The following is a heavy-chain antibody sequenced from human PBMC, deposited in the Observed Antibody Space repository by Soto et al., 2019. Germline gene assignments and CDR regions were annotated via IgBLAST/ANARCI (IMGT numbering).Heavy chain of an antibody. D-gene: IGHD1-7*01. CDR2: IRFDGSNE. Sequence: QEQLVESGGGVVQPGTSLRLSCAVPGGIFHGYGMHWVRQAPGKGLEWVANIRFDGSNEEYADSVKGRFTISRDNSKNTLYLQMNTLGAEDTAVYYCARDGIGGTVFRGYLDYWGRGTVVTVSS. J-gene: IGHJ4*02. CDR3: ARDGIGGTVFRGYLDY. V-gene: IGHV3-33*01. CDR1: GGIFHGYG.